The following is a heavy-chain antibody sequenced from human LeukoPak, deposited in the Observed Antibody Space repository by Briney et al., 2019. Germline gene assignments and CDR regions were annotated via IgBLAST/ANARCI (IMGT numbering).Heavy chain of an antibody. Sequence: ASVKVSCKASGYTFTSYYMHWVRQAPGQGLEWMGIINPSGSSTSYAQKFQGRVTMTRDTSTSTVYMELSSLRSEDTAVYYCASPRTYCSGGSCYSSYDYWGQGTLVTVSS. J-gene: IGHJ4*02. CDR1: GYTFTSYY. CDR3: ASPRTYCSGGSCYSSYDY. D-gene: IGHD2-15*01. CDR2: INPSGSST. V-gene: IGHV1-46*01.